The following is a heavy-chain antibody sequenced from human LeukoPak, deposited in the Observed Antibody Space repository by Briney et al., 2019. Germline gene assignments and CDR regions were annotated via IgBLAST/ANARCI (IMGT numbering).Heavy chain of an antibody. J-gene: IGHJ5*02. V-gene: IGHV4-34*01. Sequence: SETLSLTCSVSGDSISSYYWSWIRQPPGKGLEWIGEINHSGSTNYNPSLKSRVTISVDTSKNQFSLKLNSVTAADTAVYYCARHQGRSPFPRITVVRGVISQGPWFDPWGQGTLVTVSS. CDR1: GDSISSYY. D-gene: IGHD3-10*01. CDR2: INHSGST. CDR3: ARHQGRSPFPRITVVRGVISQGPWFDP.